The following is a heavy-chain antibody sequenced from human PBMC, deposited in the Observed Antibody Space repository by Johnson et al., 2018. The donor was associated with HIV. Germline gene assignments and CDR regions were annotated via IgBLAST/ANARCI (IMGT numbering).Heavy chain of an antibody. CDR3: ARGSSGSFDL. CDR1: GFTFSSYA. J-gene: IGHJ3*01. D-gene: IGHD6-6*01. Sequence: QVQLVESGGGVVQPGRSLRLSCAASGFTFSSYAMHWVRQAPGKGLEWVSVIYSGGSTYYADSVKGRFTISRDNSKNTLYLQMSSLRAEDTALYYCARGSSGSFDLWGRGTMVTVSS. V-gene: IGHV3-NL1*01. CDR2: IYSGGST.